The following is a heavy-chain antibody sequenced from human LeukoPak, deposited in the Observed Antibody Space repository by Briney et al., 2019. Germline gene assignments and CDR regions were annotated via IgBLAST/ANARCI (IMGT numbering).Heavy chain of an antibody. CDR3: AKDLWKNSSTWSYIWFDP. CDR1: GFTFSSYG. D-gene: IGHD6-13*01. J-gene: IGHJ5*02. V-gene: IGHV3-30*02. Sequence: GGSLRLSCAASGFTFSSYGMHWVRQAPGKGLEWVAFIRFDGNDKYYAGSVKGRFTISRDNSKNTLYLQMNSLRAEDTAVYYCAKDLWKNSSTWSYIWFDPWGQGTLVTVSS. CDR2: IRFDGNDK.